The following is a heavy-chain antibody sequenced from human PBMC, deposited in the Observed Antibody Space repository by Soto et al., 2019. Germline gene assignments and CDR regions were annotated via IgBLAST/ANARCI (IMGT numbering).Heavy chain of an antibody. J-gene: IGHJ4*02. V-gene: IGHV3-48*01. D-gene: IGHD3-22*01. CDR2: ISSSSSTI. CDR3: ARPDRKWLFSIDY. CDR1: GFTFSSYS. Sequence: GGSLRLSCAASGFTFSSYSMNWVRQAPWKGLEWVSYISSSSSTIYYADSVKGRFTISRDNAKNSLYLQMNSLRAEDTAVYYCARPDRKWLFSIDYWGQGILVTVSS.